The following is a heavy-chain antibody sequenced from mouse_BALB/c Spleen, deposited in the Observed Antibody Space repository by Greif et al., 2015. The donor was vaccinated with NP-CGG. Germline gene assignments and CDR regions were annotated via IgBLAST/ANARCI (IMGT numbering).Heavy chain of an antibody. J-gene: IGHJ4*01. D-gene: IGHD1-1*01. CDR2: INPSNGGT. CDR3: TRGYYGSSFAMDY. V-gene: IGHV1S81*02. CDR1: GYTFTSYY. Sequence: VQLQESGAELVKPGASVKLSCKASGYTFTSYYMYWVKQRPGQGLEWIGGINPSNGGTNFNEKFKSKATLTVDKSSSTAYRQLSSLTSEDSAVYYCTRGYYGSSFAMDYWGQGTSVTVSS.